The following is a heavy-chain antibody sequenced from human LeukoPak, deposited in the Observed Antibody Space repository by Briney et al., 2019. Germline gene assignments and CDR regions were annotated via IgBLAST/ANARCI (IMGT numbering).Heavy chain of an antibody. J-gene: IGHJ2*01. CDR3: VRDQAYYGSGSYSWYFDL. CDR1: GFTVSSNY. CDR2: IYSGGTT. V-gene: IGHV3-66*01. Sequence: GGSLRLSCAASGFTVSSNYMSWVRQAPGKGLEWVSIIYSGGTTHYAASVKGRFNISRDTSENTLYLQMNSLRDEDTAVYFCVRDQAYYGSGSYSWYFDLWGRGTLVTVSS. D-gene: IGHD3-10*01.